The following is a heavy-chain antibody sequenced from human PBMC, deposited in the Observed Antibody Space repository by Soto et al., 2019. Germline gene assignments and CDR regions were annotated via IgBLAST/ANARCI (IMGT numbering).Heavy chain of an antibody. J-gene: IGHJ4*02. CDR1: GYTFTSYG. CDR3: ARSYCSGGSCSKPKYYFDY. Sequence: ASVKVSCKASGYTFTSYGISWVRQAPGQGLEWMGWISAYNGNTNYAQKLQGRVTMTTDTSTSTAYMELRSLRSDDTAVYYCARSYCSGGSCSKPKYYFDYWGQGNLGTGSS. CDR2: ISAYNGNT. V-gene: IGHV1-18*01. D-gene: IGHD2-15*01.